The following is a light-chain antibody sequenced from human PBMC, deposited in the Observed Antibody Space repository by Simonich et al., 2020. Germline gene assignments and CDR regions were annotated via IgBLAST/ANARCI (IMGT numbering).Light chain of an antibody. V-gene: IGKV2D-29*02. CDR1: QSLLHSDGKTY. J-gene: IGKJ4*01. CDR2: EGS. Sequence: DIVMTQTPLSLSVTPGQPASISCKSSQSLLHSDGKTYLYCYLQKPGQSPQLLIYEGSNRFSGVPDRFSGSGSGTDFTLKISRVEAEDVGVYYCMQSIQLPLTFGGGTKVEIK. CDR3: MQSIQLPLT.